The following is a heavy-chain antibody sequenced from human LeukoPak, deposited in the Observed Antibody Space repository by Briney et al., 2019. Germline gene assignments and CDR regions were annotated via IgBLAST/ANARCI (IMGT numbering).Heavy chain of an antibody. Sequence: PGGSLRLSCAASGFTFSSYSMNWVRQAPGKGLEWVSSISSSSSYIYYADSVKGRFTISRDNAKNSLYLQMNSLRAEDTAVYYCASAIIGYCSGGSCYSGGGHPWGQGTLVTVSS. V-gene: IGHV3-21*01. CDR1: GFTFSSYS. CDR3: ASAIIGYCSGGSCYSGGGHP. CDR2: ISSSSSYI. D-gene: IGHD2-15*01. J-gene: IGHJ5*02.